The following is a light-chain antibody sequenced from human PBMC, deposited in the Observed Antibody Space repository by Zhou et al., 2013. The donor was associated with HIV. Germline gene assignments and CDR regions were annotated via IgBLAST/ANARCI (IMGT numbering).Light chain of an antibody. CDR2: DVN. V-gene: IGLV2-14*03. CDR1: SNDVGAYDY. J-gene: IGLJ2*01. CDR3: SSYTISDTVV. Sequence: QSALSQPASVSGSPGQSITISCTGTSNDVGAYDYVYWYQQHPGNAPKLMIYDVNNRPSGVSNRFSGSKSGNTASLTISGLQVEDESDYYCSSYTISDTVVFGGGTKLTVL.